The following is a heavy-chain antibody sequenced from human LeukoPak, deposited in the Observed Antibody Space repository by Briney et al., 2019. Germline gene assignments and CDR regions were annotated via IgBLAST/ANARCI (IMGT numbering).Heavy chain of an antibody. CDR2: ISGSGGST. D-gene: IGHD6-13*01. Sequence: GGSLRLSCAASGFTFSSYAMSSVRQAPGKGLEWVSAISGSGGSTYYADSVKGRFTISRDNSKNTLYLQMNSLRAEDTAVYYCAKAWSSSWYAFDAFDIWGQGTMVTVSS. CDR3: AKAWSSSWYAFDAFDI. J-gene: IGHJ3*02. CDR1: GFTFSSYA. V-gene: IGHV3-23*01.